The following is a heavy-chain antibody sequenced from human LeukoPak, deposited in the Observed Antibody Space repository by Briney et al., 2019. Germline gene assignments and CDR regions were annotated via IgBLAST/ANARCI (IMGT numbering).Heavy chain of an antibody. CDR2: INPSGGST. CDR1: GYTFTSYY. V-gene: IGHV1-46*01. CDR3: ARDRGYCSGGSCPRPAAFDY. Sequence: GAAVKVSCKASGYTFTSYYMHWVRQAPVQGLEWMGIINPSGGSTSYAQKFQGRVTMARDMSTSTVYMELSSLRSEDTAVYYCARDRGYCSGGSCPRPAAFDYWGQGTLVTVSS. J-gene: IGHJ4*02. D-gene: IGHD2-15*01.